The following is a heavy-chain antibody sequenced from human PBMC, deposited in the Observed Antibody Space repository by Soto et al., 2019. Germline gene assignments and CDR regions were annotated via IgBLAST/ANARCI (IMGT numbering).Heavy chain of an antibody. CDR2: IWYDGSNK. J-gene: IGHJ4*02. CDR1: GFTFSSYG. Sequence: QVQLVESGGGVVQPGRSLRLSCAASGFTFSSYGMHWVRQAPGEGLEWVAGIWYDGSNKYYAVSVKGRFTISRDNSKNALYLQMNSLRAEDPAVYYCARDGGYSYGPLDYWGQGTLVTVSS. CDR3: ARDGGYSYGPLDY. D-gene: IGHD5-18*01. V-gene: IGHV3-33*01.